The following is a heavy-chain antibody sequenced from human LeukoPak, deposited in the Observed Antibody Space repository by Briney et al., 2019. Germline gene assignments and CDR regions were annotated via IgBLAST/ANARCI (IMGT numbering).Heavy chain of an antibody. CDR3: ARGIDYDFWSGYYFDY. Sequence: SETLSLTCTVSGGSISSGDYYWSWIRQPPGKGLEWIGYIYYSGSTYYNPSLKSRVTISVDTSKNQFSLKLSSVTAADTAVYYCARGIDYDFWSGYYFDYWGQGTLVTVSS. J-gene: IGHJ4*02. CDR1: GGSISSGDYY. V-gene: IGHV4-30-4*08. CDR2: IYYSGST. D-gene: IGHD3-3*01.